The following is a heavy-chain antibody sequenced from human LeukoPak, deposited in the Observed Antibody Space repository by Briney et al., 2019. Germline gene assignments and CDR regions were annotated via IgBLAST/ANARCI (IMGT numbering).Heavy chain of an antibody. Sequence: PGGSLRLSCAASGFTFSSYSMNWVRQAPGKGLEWVSSISSSSSYIYYADSVKGGCTTSRDNAKNSLYLQMNSLRAEDTAVYYCAKDPRNSSGWYGTYYFDYWGQGTLVTVSS. CDR1: GFTFSSYS. V-gene: IGHV3-21*01. CDR2: ISSSSSYI. D-gene: IGHD6-19*01. CDR3: AKDPRNSSGWYGTYYFDY. J-gene: IGHJ4*02.